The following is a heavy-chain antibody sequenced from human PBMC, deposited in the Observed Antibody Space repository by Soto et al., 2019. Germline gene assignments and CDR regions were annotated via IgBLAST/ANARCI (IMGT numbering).Heavy chain of an antibody. D-gene: IGHD2-15*01. Sequence: GGSLRLSCAASGFTFSSYAMSWVRQAPGKGLEWVSAISGSGGSTYYADSVKGRFTISRDNSKNTLYLQMNSLRAEDTAVYYCAKPGYCSGGSCYSFDYWGQGTLVTVSS. CDR3: AKPGYCSGGSCYSFDY. J-gene: IGHJ4*02. CDR1: GFTFSSYA. V-gene: IGHV3-23*01. CDR2: ISGSGGST.